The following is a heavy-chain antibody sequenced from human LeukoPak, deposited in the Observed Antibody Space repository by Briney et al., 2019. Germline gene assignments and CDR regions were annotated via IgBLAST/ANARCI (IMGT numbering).Heavy chain of an antibody. V-gene: IGHV1-18*01. Sequence: ASVKVSCKASGYTFTSYGISWVRQAPGQGLEWMEWISAYNGNTNYAQKLQGRVTMTTDTSTSTAYMELRSLRSDDTAVYYCARDGDVVVPAAIRPVVADYWGQGTLVTVSS. CDR2: ISAYNGNT. CDR3: ARDGDVVVPAAIRPVVADY. D-gene: IGHD2-2*01. J-gene: IGHJ4*02. CDR1: GYTFTSYG.